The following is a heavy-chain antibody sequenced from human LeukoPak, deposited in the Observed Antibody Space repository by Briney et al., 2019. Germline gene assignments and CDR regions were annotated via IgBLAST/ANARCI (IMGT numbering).Heavy chain of an antibody. Sequence: GGSLRLSCAVSGFTLSSQWMHWVRQAPGKGLVWVSLIKTDGSSTNYADSVRGRFTVSRDDAKNTLYLQMSSLRAEDTAVYYCHPLAYISDWGQGTLVTVSS. CDR1: GFTLSSQW. V-gene: IGHV3-74*01. D-gene: IGHD6-19*01. J-gene: IGHJ4*02. CDR2: IKTDGSST. CDR3: HPLAYISD.